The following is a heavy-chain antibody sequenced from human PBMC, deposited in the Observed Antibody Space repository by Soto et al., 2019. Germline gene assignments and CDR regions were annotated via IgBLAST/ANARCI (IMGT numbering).Heavy chain of an antibody. CDR1: CYTFTSYG. Sequence: ASVKVSCKASCYTFTSYGISWVRQAPGQGLEWMGWISAYNGNTNYAQKLQGRVTMTTDTSTSTAYMELRSLRSDDTAVYYCARGGYSSSWASYYGMDVWGQGTTVTVSS. V-gene: IGHV1-18*01. J-gene: IGHJ6*02. CDR2: ISAYNGNT. D-gene: IGHD6-13*01. CDR3: ARGGYSSSWASYYGMDV.